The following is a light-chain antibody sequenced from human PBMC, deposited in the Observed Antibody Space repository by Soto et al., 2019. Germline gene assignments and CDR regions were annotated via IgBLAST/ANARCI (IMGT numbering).Light chain of an antibody. J-gene: IGKJ4*01. CDR3: HQRSNWPPLT. CDR1: QSVSSY. Sequence: RVSTQSPSSLSVCLGERATITCRASQSVSSYLAWYQQKPGQAPRLLIYDASNRATGIPARFSGSGSGTDFTLTISSIEPQDFAVYYCHQRSNWPPLTFGGGTKVDIK. CDR2: DAS. V-gene: IGKV3-11*01.